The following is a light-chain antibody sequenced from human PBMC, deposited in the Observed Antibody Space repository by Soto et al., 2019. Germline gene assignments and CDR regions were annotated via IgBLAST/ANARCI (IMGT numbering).Light chain of an antibody. J-gene: IGLJ1*01. CDR3: CSDTGNDAYV. CDR1: SSDVGRYNF. CDR2: EVT. Sequence: QPVLTQPASVSGFPGQSIPIFCTGTSSDVGRYNFVSWYQQHPGKVPKLMIYEVTKRPSGVSNRFSVSKSGNTASLTISGLQAEDEADYYCCSDTGNDAYVFGPGTKVTVL. V-gene: IGLV2-23*02.